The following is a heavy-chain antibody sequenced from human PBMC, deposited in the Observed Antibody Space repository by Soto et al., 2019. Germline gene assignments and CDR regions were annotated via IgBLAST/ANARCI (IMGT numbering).Heavy chain of an antibody. CDR2: VSHDGKSG. CDR1: GFTFSSYA. J-gene: IGHJ4*02. V-gene: IGHV3-30*14. CDR3: ARLDKFNGGWS. D-gene: IGHD6-19*01. Sequence: QVQLVKSGGGVVQPGRSLRLSCAASGFTFSSYAMHWVRRAPGKGLEWVAAVSHDGKSGFYADSVSGRFTVSRDNSNSLVYLQMDRLRPEDTALFYCARLDKFNGGWSWGQGTAVTVSS.